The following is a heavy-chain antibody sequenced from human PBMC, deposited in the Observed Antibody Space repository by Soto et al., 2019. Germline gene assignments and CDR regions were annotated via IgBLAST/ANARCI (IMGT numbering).Heavy chain of an antibody. V-gene: IGHV3-48*02. Sequence: PGGSLRLSCAASGFTFSTYGMNWVRQAPGKGLEWVSFISSRSSTIYYADSVKGRFTISRDKAKNSLYLQMNSLRDEDTAVYYCARESIATDDIDPYLDVWGQGTTVTVSS. J-gene: IGHJ6*02. CDR2: ISSRSSTI. D-gene: IGHD6-6*01. CDR1: GFTFSTYG. CDR3: ARESIATDDIDPYLDV.